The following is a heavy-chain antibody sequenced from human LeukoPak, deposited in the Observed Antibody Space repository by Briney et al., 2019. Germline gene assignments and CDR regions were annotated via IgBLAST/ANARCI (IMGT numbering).Heavy chain of an antibody. CDR1: GFNLKTYS. CDR2: ITSDSAFM. D-gene: IGHD3-16*01. CDR3: ARDLTSAYWTPGGYYYYMDV. J-gene: IGHJ6*03. V-gene: IGHV3-48*01. Sequence: QAGGSLKLSCAASGFNLKTYSINWVRQAPGKGLEWISYITSDSAFMYYADSVKGRFTISRDNAKNSVYLQMHSLRVEDTAVYYCARDLTSAYWTPGGYYYYMDVWGKGTTVTVSS.